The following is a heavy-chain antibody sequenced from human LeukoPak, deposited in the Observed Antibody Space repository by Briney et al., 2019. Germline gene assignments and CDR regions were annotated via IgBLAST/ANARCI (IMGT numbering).Heavy chain of an antibody. CDR3: ASAPRYSYGQKGFDY. CDR2: IYYSGST. Sequence: SETLSLTCTVSGGSISSYYWSWIRQPPGKGLEWIGYIYYSGSTNYNPSLKSRVTISVDTSKNQFSLKLSSVTAADTAVYYCASAPRYSYGQKGFDYWGQGTLVTVSS. D-gene: IGHD5-18*01. CDR1: GGSISSYY. V-gene: IGHV4-59*12. J-gene: IGHJ4*02.